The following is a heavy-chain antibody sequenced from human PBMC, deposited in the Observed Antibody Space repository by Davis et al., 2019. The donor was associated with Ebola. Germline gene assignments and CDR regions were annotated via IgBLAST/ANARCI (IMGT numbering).Heavy chain of an antibody. CDR2: LSWDGETS. J-gene: IGHJ6*02. D-gene: IGHD3-22*01. V-gene: IGHV3-43D*03. Sequence: GESLKISCAASGFSFGYFAMHWVRQVPGKGLEWVSLLSWDGETSYYADSVKGRFTISRDNSRNSLYLQMNSLRTEDTALYYCAKGSRGRNYGMDVWGQGTTVTVSS. CDR1: GFSFGYFA. CDR3: AKGSRGRNYGMDV.